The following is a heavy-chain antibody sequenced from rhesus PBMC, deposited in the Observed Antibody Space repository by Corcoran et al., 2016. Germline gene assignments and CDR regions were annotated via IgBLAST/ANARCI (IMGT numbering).Heavy chain of an antibody. CDR3: ASRILGGFDA. CDR2: ISGRGGST. Sequence: QVQLQESGPGLVKPSETLSLTCAVSGGSISSYYWNWIRQPPGKGLEWIGRISGRGGSTDYNTSLKSRVTISTDTSKNQFSLKRSSVTAADTAVYYCASRILGGFDAWGPGVLVTVSS. V-gene: IGHV4-173*01. D-gene: IGHD2-15*01. CDR1: GGSISSYY. J-gene: IGHJ5-1*01.